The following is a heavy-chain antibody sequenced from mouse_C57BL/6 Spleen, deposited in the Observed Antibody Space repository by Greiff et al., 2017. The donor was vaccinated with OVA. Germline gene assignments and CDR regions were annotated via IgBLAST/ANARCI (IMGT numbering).Heavy chain of an antibody. CDR2: ISDGGSYT. D-gene: IGHD2-12*01. Sequence: EVNLVESGGGLVKPGGSLKLSCAASGFTFSSYAMSWVRQTPEKRLEWVATISDGGSYTYYPDNVKGRFTISRDNAKNNLYLQMSHLKSEDTAMYYCARDPLYVRGSYFDYWGQGTTLTVSS. V-gene: IGHV5-4*01. J-gene: IGHJ2*01. CDR3: ARDPLYVRGSYFDY. CDR1: GFTFSSYA.